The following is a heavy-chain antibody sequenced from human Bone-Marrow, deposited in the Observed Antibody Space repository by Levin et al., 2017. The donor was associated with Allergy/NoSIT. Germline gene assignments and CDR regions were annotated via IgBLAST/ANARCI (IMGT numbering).Heavy chain of an antibody. V-gene: IGHV4-61*01. CDR1: GDSVNSGYYY. D-gene: IGHD3-9*01. CDR2: IYYNGST. CDR3: TREGYFRYFDL. Sequence: PSETLSLICTVSGDSVNSGYYYWTWIRQPPGKGLEWIGNIYYNGSTNYNPSLKSRVTMSMDTSRNQFSLKLSSVTAADTAVYYCTREGYFRYFDLWGRGTLVTVSS. J-gene: IGHJ2*01.